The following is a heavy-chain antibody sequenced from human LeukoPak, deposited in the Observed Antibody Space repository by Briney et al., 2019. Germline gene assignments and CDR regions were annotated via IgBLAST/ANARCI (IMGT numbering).Heavy chain of an antibody. V-gene: IGHV3-21*01. J-gene: IGHJ4*02. CDR1: GFKFSSYS. D-gene: IGHD3-22*01. CDR3: AREYVTMIVVAPFDY. CDR2: ISSSSSYI. Sequence: GGSLRLSCAASGFKFSSYSMKWVRQAPGKGLEWVSFISSSSSYIYYADSLKGRFTISRDNAKNSLYLQMNSLRAEDTAVYYCAREYVTMIVVAPFDYWGQGTLVTVSS.